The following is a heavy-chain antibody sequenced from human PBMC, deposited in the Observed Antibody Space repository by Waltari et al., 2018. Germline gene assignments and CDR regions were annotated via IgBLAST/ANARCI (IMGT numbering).Heavy chain of an antibody. V-gene: IGHV1-2*02. CDR1: GYTFTGYY. CDR2: PTPNSGGT. D-gene: IGHD6-13*01. J-gene: IGHJ3*02. CDR3: SRDRYSSSWVDAFDI. Sequence: QGQLVQSGAEVKKPGASVKVSCKASGYTFTGYYMHWVRQAPGQGLEWRGWPTPNSGGTNYAPKFQGRVTRTRDTSISTAYMELRRLRSDDTAVYYCSRDRYSSSWVDAFDIWGQGTMVTVSS.